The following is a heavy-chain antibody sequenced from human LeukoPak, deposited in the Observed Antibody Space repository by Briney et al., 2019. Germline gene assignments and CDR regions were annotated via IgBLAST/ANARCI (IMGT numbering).Heavy chain of an antibody. CDR2: IYYSGST. Sequence: SETLSLTCTVSGGSISSYYWGWIRQPPGKGLEWIGSIYYSGSTYYNPSLKSRVTISVDTSKNQFSLKLSSVTAADTAVYYCARHRGAARDPLFDWGQGTLVTVSS. CDR3: ARHRGAARDPLFD. D-gene: IGHD6-6*01. V-gene: IGHV4-39*01. J-gene: IGHJ4*02. CDR1: GGSISSYY.